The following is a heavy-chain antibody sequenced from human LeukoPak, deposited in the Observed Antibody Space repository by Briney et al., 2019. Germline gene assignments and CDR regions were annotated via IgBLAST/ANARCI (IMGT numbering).Heavy chain of an antibody. CDR1: GFTFSSYG. CDR2: IWYGGTNK. CDR3: AKDRRAYCSSTSCYPPTGFDY. V-gene: IGHV3-30*02. Sequence: GGSLRLSCAASGFTFSSYGMHWVRQAPGKGLEWVAVIWYGGTNKYYADSVKGRFTISRDNSKNTLYLQMNSLRAEDTAVYYCAKDRRAYCSSTSCYPPTGFDYWGQGTLVTVSS. J-gene: IGHJ4*02. D-gene: IGHD2-2*01.